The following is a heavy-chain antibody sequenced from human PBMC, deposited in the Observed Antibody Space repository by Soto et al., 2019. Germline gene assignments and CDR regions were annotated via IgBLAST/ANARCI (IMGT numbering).Heavy chain of an antibody. CDR3: AGRPRRDGYNLG. CDR2: ISYDGSNK. J-gene: IGHJ4*02. V-gene: IGHV3-30-3*01. Sequence: GGSLRLSCAASGFTFSSYAMHWVRQAPGKGLEWVAVISYDGSNKYYADSVKGRFTISRDNSKNTLYLQMNSLRAEDTAVYYCAGRPRRDGYNLGWGQGTLVTVSS. D-gene: IGHD5-12*01. CDR1: GFTFSSYA.